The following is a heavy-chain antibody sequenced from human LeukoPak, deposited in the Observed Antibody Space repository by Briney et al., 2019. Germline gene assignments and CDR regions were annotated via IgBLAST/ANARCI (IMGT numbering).Heavy chain of an antibody. CDR2: ISGSSNDI. Sequence: GGSLRLSCAASGFPFSIYTMNWVRQAPGKGLEWVSSISGSSNDIYYADSVKGRFTISRDNAKNSLYLQMNSLRAEDTAVYYCATEYYCSGGSCYPPDWGQGTLVTVSS. V-gene: IGHV3-21*01. J-gene: IGHJ4*02. CDR1: GFPFSIYT. CDR3: ATEYYCSGGSCYPPD. D-gene: IGHD2-15*01.